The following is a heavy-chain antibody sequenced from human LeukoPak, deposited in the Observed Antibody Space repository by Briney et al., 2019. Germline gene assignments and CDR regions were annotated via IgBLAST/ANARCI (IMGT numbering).Heavy chain of an antibody. D-gene: IGHD6-13*01. V-gene: IGHV4-30-4*08. CDR1: GGSISSGDYY. J-gene: IGHJ4*02. CDR3: ARSSSWMAYFDY. CDR2: IYYSGST. Sequence: NPSETLSLTCTVSGGSISSGDYYWSWIRQPPGKGLEWIGYIYYSGSTYYNPSLKSRVTISVDTSKNQFSLKLSSVTAADTAVYYCARSSSWMAYFDYWGQGTLVTVSS.